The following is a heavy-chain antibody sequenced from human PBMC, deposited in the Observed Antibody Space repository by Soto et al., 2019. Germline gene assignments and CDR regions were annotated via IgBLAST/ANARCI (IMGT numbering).Heavy chain of an antibody. V-gene: IGHV4-59*01. D-gene: IGHD2-8*01. CDR3: ASSFCRDAVRCNWFDP. Sequence: QVQLQESGPGLVKPSETLSLTCTVSGAFSSTYYWSWIRQPPGKVLEWIGYMNNIGRTNYNPSLKSRVTISLDTSKNQFSLKLSSVIAAYTAVYYCASSFCRDAVRCNWFDPWGLGTLVTASS. CDR1: GAFSSTYY. J-gene: IGHJ5*02. CDR2: MNNIGRT.